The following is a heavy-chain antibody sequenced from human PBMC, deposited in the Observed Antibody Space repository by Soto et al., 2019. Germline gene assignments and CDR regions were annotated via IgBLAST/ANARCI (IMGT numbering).Heavy chain of an antibody. CDR1: GFTFSSYW. Sequence: GGSLRLSCAASGFTFSSYWMHWVRQAPGKGLVWVSRINSDGSSTSYADSVKGRFTISRDNAKNTLYLQMNSLRAEDTAVYYCARDRYSYYDFWSGSLPYYYYGMDVWGQGTTVTVSS. J-gene: IGHJ6*02. CDR3: ARDRYSYYDFWSGSLPYYYYGMDV. V-gene: IGHV3-74*01. D-gene: IGHD3-3*01. CDR2: INSDGSST.